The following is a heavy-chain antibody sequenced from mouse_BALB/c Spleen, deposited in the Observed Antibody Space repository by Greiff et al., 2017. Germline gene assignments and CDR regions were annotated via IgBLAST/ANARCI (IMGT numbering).Heavy chain of an antibody. Sequence: QVQLKESGAELMKPGASVKISCKATGYTFSSYWIEWVKQRPGHGLEWIGEILPGSGSTNYNEKFKGKATFTADTSSNTAYMQLSSLTSEDSAVYYCARVHYGSPMDYWGQGTSVTVAS. CDR2: ILPGSGST. CDR1: GYTFSSYW. V-gene: IGHV1-9*01. D-gene: IGHD1-1*01. CDR3: ARVHYGSPMDY. J-gene: IGHJ4*01.